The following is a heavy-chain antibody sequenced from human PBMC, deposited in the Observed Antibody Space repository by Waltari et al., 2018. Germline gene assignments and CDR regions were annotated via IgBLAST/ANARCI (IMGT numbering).Heavy chain of an antibody. Sequence: EVQLVESGGGLVQPGGSLRLSCASSGFTFSSYEMNWVRQAPGKGLEWVSYISSSGSTIYYADAVKGRFDISRDNAKNSLYLQMNSLRAEDTAVYYCASFITIFGVVRGGGMDVWGQGTTVTVSS. CDR3: ASFITIFGVVRGGGMDV. D-gene: IGHD3-3*01. V-gene: IGHV3-48*03. CDR2: ISSSGSTI. J-gene: IGHJ6*02. CDR1: GFTFSSYE.